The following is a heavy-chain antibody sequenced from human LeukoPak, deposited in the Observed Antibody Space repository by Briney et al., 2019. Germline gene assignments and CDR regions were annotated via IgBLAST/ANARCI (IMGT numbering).Heavy chain of an antibody. CDR1: GFTFSDYW. CDR3: ARVKWEFLDVPRAFDY. CDR2: IKQDESEK. V-gene: IGHV3-7*01. J-gene: IGHJ4*02. Sequence: GGSLRLSCAASGFTFSDYWMSWVRQAPGKGLEWVANIKQDESEKYYVDFVKGRFTISRDNAKNSLYLEMNSLRAEDTAVYHCARVKWEFLDVPRAFDYWGQGTLVTVSS. D-gene: IGHD1-26*01.